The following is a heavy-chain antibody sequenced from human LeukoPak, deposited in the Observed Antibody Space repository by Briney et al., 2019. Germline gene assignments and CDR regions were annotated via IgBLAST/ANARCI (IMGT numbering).Heavy chain of an antibody. CDR1: GFTFSSYA. CDR2: ISGRGGST. V-gene: IGHV3-23*01. J-gene: IGHJ5*02. CDR3: AKVGIVVVVAAPTSNWFDP. Sequence: PGGSLRLSCAASGFTFSSYAMSWVRQAPGKGLEWVSAISGRGGSTYYAGSVKGRFTISRDNSKNTLYLQMNSLRAEDTAVYYCAKVGIVVVVAAPTSNWFDPWGQGTLVTVSS. D-gene: IGHD2-15*01.